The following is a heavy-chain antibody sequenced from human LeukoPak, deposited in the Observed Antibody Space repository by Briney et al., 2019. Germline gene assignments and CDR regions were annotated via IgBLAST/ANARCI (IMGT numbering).Heavy chain of an antibody. V-gene: IGHV3-9*01. J-gene: IGHJ4*02. CDR2: ISSNSDTT. Sequence: PGRSLRLSCAASGFTLGDYDIHWVRQAPGKGPEWVSSISSNSDTTAYAEPVKGRFTVSRGNTINSLYLQMDSLRVEDTALYYCLTSSFDHWGQGTLVTVSS. CDR3: LTSSFDH. CDR1: GFTLGDYD.